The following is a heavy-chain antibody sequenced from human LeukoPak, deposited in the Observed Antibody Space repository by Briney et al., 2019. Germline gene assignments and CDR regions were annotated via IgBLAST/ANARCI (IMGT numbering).Heavy chain of an antibody. V-gene: IGHV1-46*03. Sequence: ASVKVSCKASGYIFTRYGISWARQAPGQGLEWMGIINPSGGSTSYAQKFQGRVTMTRDTSTSTVYMELSSLRSEDTAVYYCAISAMAKKYYFDYWGQGTLVTVSS. J-gene: IGHJ4*02. CDR1: GYIFTRYG. CDR3: AISAMAKKYYFDY. CDR2: INPSGGST. D-gene: IGHD5-18*01.